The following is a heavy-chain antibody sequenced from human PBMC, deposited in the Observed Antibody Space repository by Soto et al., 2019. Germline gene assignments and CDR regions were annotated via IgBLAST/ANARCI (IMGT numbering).Heavy chain of an antibody. D-gene: IGHD3-3*01. CDR2: IIPIFGTA. CDR1: GGTFSSYD. CDR3: ARVGRYDFWSGRNRNNWFDP. V-gene: IGHV1-69*13. J-gene: IGHJ5*02. Sequence: SVKVSCKASGGTFSSYDISWVRQAPGKGLEWMGGIIPIFGTANYAQKFQGRVTITADESTSTAYMELSSLRSEDTAVYYCARVGRYDFWSGRNRNNWFDPWGQGTLVTVSS.